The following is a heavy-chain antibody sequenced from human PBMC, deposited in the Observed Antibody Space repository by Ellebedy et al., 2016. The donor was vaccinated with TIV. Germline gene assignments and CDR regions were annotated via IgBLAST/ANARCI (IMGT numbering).Heavy chain of an antibody. J-gene: IGHJ4*02. V-gene: IGHV3-23*01. CDR2: ISGSGGST. CDR3: ARAEWELLPAFFDY. D-gene: IGHD1-26*01. CDR1: GFTFSSYA. Sequence: GGSLRLSXAASGFTFSSYAMSWVRQAPGKGLEWVSAISGSGGSTYYADSVKGRFTISRDNSKNTLYLQMNSLRAEDTAVYYCARAEWELLPAFFDYWGQGTLVTVSS.